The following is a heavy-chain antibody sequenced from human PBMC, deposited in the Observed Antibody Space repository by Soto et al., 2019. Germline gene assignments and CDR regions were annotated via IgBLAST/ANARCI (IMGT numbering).Heavy chain of an antibody. D-gene: IGHD5-12*01. CDR3: AREVDVNKCFDS. Sequence: QVQLVQSGAEVKKPGASVIVSCKASGYTFTGYYLHWVRQAPGQGLGWMGRINPNSGVTNYAQKFQGRVTMTSDSSIRTAYMELTGLRSDDTAVYYCAREVDVNKCFDSWGQGTLVTVSS. CDR1: GYTFTGYY. CDR2: INPNSGVT. J-gene: IGHJ4*02. V-gene: IGHV1-2*02.